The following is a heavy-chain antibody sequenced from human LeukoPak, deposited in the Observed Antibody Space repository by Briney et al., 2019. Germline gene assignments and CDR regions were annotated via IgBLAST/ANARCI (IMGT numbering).Heavy chain of an antibody. J-gene: IGHJ4*02. CDR2: ISGSSGNT. D-gene: IGHD2-2*01. V-gene: IGHV3-23*01. CDR3: ANGYQLLTFDY. CDR1: GFTVSSYA. Sequence: GRSLRLSCPASGFTVSSYAMSWVRPAQGKWLEWVSAISGSSGNTYYADPGQGRFTISRDNAKNPPYLQRNSLRAEDTAVYYCANGYQLLTFDYWGQGTLVTVSS.